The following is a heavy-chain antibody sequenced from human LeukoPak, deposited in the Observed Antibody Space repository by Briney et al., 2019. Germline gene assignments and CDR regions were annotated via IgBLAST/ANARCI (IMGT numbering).Heavy chain of an antibody. D-gene: IGHD3-3*01. J-gene: IGHJ4*02. CDR1: GFTFSSYG. Sequence: PGGSLRLSCAASGFTFSSYGMHWVRQAPGKGLEWVAVIWYDGSNEYYADSVKGRFTISRDNSKNTLYLQMNSLRAEDTAVYYCARGYYDFWSGPLYFDYWGQGTLVTVSS. CDR3: ARGYYDFWSGPLYFDY. V-gene: IGHV3-33*01. CDR2: IWYDGSNE.